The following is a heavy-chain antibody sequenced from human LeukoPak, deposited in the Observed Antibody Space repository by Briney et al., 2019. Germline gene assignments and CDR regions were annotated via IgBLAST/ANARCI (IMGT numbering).Heavy chain of an antibody. D-gene: IGHD4-23*01. V-gene: IGHV3-48*03. J-gene: IGHJ4*02. CDR1: GFTFSSYE. Sequence: GGSLRLSCVGDGFTFSSYEMNWVRQAPGKGLEWVSYISSSGSPIYYADSVKGRFTISRDNAKNSLYLQMNSLRAEDTAVYFCARDRSTVAAWVDYWGQGTLVTVSS. CDR3: ARDRSTVAAWVDY. CDR2: ISSSGSPI.